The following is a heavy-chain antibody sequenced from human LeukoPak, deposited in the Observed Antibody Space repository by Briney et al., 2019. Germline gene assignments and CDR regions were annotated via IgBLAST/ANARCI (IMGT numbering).Heavy chain of an antibody. V-gene: IGHV3-7*01. CDR2: IKEDGSEK. D-gene: IGHD2-15*01. Sequence: GGSLRLSCAVSGFTFSNYWMTWVRQAPGKGLEWAAHIKEDGSEKYYVDSVKGRFTISRDNVKNSLYLQMNSLRAEDTAIYYCARSQNWWLDYWGQGTLVTVSS. J-gene: IGHJ4*02. CDR3: ARSQNWWLDY. CDR1: GFTFSNYW.